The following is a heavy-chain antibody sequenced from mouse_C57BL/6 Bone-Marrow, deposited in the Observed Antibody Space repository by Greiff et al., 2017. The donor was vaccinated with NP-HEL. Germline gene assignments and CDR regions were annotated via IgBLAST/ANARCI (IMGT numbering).Heavy chain of an antibody. Sequence: VQLQQSGPVLVKPGASVKMSCKVSGYTFTDYYMNWVKQSHGKSLEWIGVFNPYNDGTSYNQKFKAKATLTVDKSTSPAYMELNSLTSEDSAVYYGAGLPAYWGQGTLVTVSA. CDR1: GYTFTDYY. CDR2: FNPYNDGT. V-gene: IGHV1-19*01. CDR3: AGLPAY. J-gene: IGHJ3*01.